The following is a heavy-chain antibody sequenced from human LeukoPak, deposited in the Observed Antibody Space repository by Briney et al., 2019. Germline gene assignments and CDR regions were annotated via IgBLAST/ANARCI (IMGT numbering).Heavy chain of an antibody. D-gene: IGHD3-22*01. J-gene: IGHJ4*02. Sequence: PGGSLRLSCAASGFTFSDYYMSWIRQAPGKGLEWVPYISSSGSTIYYADSVKGRFTISRDNAKNSLYLQMNSLRAEDTAVYYCARRVWYYDSSGYHFDYWGQGTLVTVSS. CDR1: GFTFSDYY. CDR3: ARRVWYYDSSGYHFDY. V-gene: IGHV3-11*01. CDR2: ISSSGSTI.